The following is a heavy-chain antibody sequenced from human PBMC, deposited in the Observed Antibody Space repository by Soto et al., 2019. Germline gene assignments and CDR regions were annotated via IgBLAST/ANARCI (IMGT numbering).Heavy chain of an antibody. J-gene: IGHJ5*02. V-gene: IGHV4-34*01. D-gene: IGHD6-13*01. Sequence: QVQLQQWGAGLLKPSETLSLTCAVYGGSFSGYYRSWIRQPPGKGLEWIGEINHSGSTNYNPSLKSRVTISVDTSKNQFSLKLSSVTAADTAVYYCAREEAAAVWEWFDPWGQGTLVTVSS. CDR1: GGSFSGYY. CDR3: AREEAAAVWEWFDP. CDR2: INHSGST.